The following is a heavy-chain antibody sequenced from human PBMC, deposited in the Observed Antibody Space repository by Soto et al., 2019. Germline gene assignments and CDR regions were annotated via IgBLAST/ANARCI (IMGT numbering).Heavy chain of an antibody. CDR1: GFTFSSYG. CDR2: IWYDGSNK. D-gene: IGHD6-6*01. CDR3: ARDAYSSSSSGIDY. V-gene: IGHV3-33*01. Sequence: GGSLRLSCAASGFTFSSYGMHWVRQAPGKGLEWVAVIWYDGSNKYYADSVKGRFTISRDNSKNTLYLQMNSLRAEDTAVYYCARDAYSSSSSGIDYWGQGTLVTVSS. J-gene: IGHJ4*02.